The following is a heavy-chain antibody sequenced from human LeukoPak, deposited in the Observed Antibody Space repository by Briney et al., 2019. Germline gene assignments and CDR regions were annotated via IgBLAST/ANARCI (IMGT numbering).Heavy chain of an antibody. CDR2: IYHSGST. V-gene: IGHV4-38-2*01. CDR3: ARGLTRYYYGMGV. CDR1: GYSISSGYY. Sequence: SETLSLTCAVSGYSISSGYYWGWIRQPPGKGLEWIGSIYHSGSTYYNPSLKSRVTISVDTSKNQFSLKLSSVTAADTAVYYCARGLTRYYYGMGVWGKGTTVTVSS. D-gene: IGHD3-9*01. J-gene: IGHJ6*04.